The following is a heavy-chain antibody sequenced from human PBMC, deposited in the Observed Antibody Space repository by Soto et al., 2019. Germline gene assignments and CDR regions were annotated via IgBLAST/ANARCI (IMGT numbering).Heavy chain of an antibody. V-gene: IGHV3-7*05. CDR3: ARVDYLSFFWFDP. D-gene: IGHD4-17*01. CDR1: GFTFSSYG. CDR2: IKQYGSGK. J-gene: IGHJ5*02. Sequence: GGSLRLSCAASGFTFSSYGMSWVRQAPGKGLEWVATIKQYGSGKYNVDSVKGRFTISRANAMNSLYLQMNSLRAGDTAVDYCARVDYLSFFWFDPWGQGTLVTVSS.